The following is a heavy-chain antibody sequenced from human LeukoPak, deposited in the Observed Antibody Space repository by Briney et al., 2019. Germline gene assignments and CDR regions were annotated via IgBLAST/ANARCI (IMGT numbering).Heavy chain of an antibody. CDR2: ISWNSGSI. Sequence: GGSLRLSCAASGFTFDDYAMHWVRQAPGKGLEWVSGISWNSGSIGYADSVKGRFTISRDNAKNSLYLQMNSLRAEDTALYYCAKYIRQQLVRGANWFDPWGQGTLVTVSS. CDR3: AKYIRQQLVRGANWFDP. D-gene: IGHD6-13*01. J-gene: IGHJ5*02. V-gene: IGHV3-9*01. CDR1: GFTFDDYA.